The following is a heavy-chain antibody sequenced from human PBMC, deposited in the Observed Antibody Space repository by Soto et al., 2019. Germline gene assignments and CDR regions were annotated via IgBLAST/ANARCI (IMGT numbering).Heavy chain of an antibody. D-gene: IGHD2-2*01. Sequence: GGSLRLSCAASGFSFSTYAMNWVRQAPGKGLEWVAFISSSGSTNYYADSVKGRFTISRDNSKNTLYLQMNSLRAEDTAVYYCARGGKYQLLGAFDIWGQGTMVTVSS. CDR2: ISSSGSTN. CDR3: ARGGKYQLLGAFDI. J-gene: IGHJ3*02. V-gene: IGHV3-48*01. CDR1: GFSFSTYA.